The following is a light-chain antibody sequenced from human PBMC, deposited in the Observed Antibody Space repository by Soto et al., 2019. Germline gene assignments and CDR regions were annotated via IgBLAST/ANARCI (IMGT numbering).Light chain of an antibody. J-gene: IGLJ7*01. CDR2: EVS. CDR1: SSDVGGYNY. CDR3: SSYTSSSTLEAV. V-gene: IGLV2-14*01. Sequence: QSALTQPAPVSGSPGQSITISCTGTSSDVGGYNYVSWYQQHPGKAPKLMIYEVSNRPSGVSNRFSGSKSGNTASLTISGLQAEDEADYYCSSYTSSSTLEAVFGGGTQLTVL.